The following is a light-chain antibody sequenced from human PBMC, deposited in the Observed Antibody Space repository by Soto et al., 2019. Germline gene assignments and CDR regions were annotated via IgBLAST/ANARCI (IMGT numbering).Light chain of an antibody. CDR2: LGS. CDR3: MQALQIPIT. V-gene: IGKV2-28*01. CDR1: QSLLNSNGYHN. J-gene: IGKJ5*01. Sequence: DIVLTQSTLSLPVTTGEPASISCRSSQSLLNSNGYHNLDWYLQNPGQSPHVLIYLGSNRAYGVPDRFKGSGAGTDYTPRNIRVEAENVGVYYCMQALQIPITFGRGTRLEIK.